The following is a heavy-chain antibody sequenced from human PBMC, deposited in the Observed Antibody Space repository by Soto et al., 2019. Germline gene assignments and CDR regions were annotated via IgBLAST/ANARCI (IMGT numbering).Heavy chain of an antibody. J-gene: IGHJ4*02. Sequence: QVHLQESGPGLVKPSETLSLICTVSGASISSYYWSWIRQPPGKGLEWIGYIYYSERTNYNPSLNNRVTMSVDTSTNRFSPRLSAVAAATTAVYYCARGGYHSSGYYWVFDYWGQGTLVTVSS. CDR1: GASISSYY. CDR2: IYYSERT. CDR3: ARGGYHSSGYYWVFDY. V-gene: IGHV4-59*01. D-gene: IGHD3-22*01.